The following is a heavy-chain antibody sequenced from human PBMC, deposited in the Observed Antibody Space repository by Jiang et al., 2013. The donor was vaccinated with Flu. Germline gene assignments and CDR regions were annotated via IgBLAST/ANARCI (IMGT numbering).Heavy chain of an antibody. CDR3: ATYRYRTSSTSLQSHYYYYGMDV. CDR2: IDPSDSYT. CDR1: GYSFTSYW. J-gene: IGHJ6*04. V-gene: IGHV5-10-1*01. D-gene: IGHD2-2*01. Sequence: GAEVKKPGESLRISCKGSGYSFTSYWISWVRQMPGKGLEWMGRIDPSDSYTNYSPSFQGHVTISADKSISTAYLQWSSLKASDTAMYYCATYRYRTSSTSLQSHYYYYGMDVWGKGTTVTVSS.